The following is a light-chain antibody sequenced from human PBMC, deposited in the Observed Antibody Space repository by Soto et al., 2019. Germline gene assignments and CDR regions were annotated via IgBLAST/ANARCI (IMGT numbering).Light chain of an antibody. CDR3: QQYDNWPPLT. Sequence: EIVLTQSPGTLSLSPGERATLSCRASQSVSNNYLAWYQQKPGQAPRLLIYGASNRATGIPDRFSGSGSGTEFTLTISSLQSEDFALYYCQQYDNWPPLTFGGGTKVEIK. J-gene: IGKJ4*01. V-gene: IGKV3-20*01. CDR2: GAS. CDR1: QSVSNNY.